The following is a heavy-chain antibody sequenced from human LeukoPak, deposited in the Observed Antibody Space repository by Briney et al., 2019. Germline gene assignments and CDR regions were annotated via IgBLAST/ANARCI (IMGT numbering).Heavy chain of an antibody. V-gene: IGHV3-74*01. CDR1: GFTFSSYW. CDR2: INSDGSSR. J-gene: IGHJ4*02. CDR3: ARDMFSGSYSGVNY. D-gene: IGHD1-26*01. Sequence: PGGSLRLSCAASGFTFSSYWMHWVRQAPGKGLVWVSRINSDGSSRTYADSVKGRFTISRDNAKNTLYLQMNSLRAEDTAVYYCARDMFSGSYSGVNYWGQGILVTVSS.